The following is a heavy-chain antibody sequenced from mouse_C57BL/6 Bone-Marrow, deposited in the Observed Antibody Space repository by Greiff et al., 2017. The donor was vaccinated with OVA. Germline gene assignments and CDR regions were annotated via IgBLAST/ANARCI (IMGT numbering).Heavy chain of an antibody. CDR1: GYTLTDNN. D-gene: IGHD2-12*01. CDR2: INSSNGGT. CDR3: ARGGYYSYDGGAWFAY. J-gene: IGHJ3*01. V-gene: IGHV1-18*01. Sequence: EVKLLEPGPELAKPGASVKLPCKASGYTLTDNNMDWVKQSHGKSREWIGDINSSNGGTIYNPKFKGKATLTVDKSSSTAYMELRSLTSEDTAVYYYARGGYYSYDGGAWFAYWGRGTLVTVSA.